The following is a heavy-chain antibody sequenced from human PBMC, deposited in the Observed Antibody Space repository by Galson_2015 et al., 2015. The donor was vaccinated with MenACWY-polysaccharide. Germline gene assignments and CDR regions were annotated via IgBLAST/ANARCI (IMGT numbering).Heavy chain of an antibody. CDR3: ARDHSPHGSGSYYRH. D-gene: IGHD3-10*01. J-gene: IGHJ4*02. CDR1: GFTFSDYY. CDR2: ISSSGSTT. Sequence: SLRLSCAASGFTFSDYYMSWIRQAPGKGLEWVSYISSSGSTTYYADSVKGRFTISRDNAKKSLYLEMNSLRAEDTAVYYCARDHSPHGSGSYYRHRGQGTLVPVSS. V-gene: IGHV3-11*01.